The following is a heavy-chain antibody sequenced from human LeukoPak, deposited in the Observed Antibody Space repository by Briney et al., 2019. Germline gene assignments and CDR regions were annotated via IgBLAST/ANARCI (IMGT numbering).Heavy chain of an antibody. V-gene: IGHV4-59*12. Sequence: TSETLSLTCTVSGGSIGSNYWTWIRQPPGKGLEYIGYIYYTGGTNYNPSLKSRVNMSVDMSKNQVSLKLSSVTAADTAVYYCARSVVVAATSQFDYWGQGTLVTVSS. CDR3: ARSVVVAATSQFDY. J-gene: IGHJ4*02. D-gene: IGHD2-15*01. CDR1: GGSIGSNY. CDR2: IYYTGGT.